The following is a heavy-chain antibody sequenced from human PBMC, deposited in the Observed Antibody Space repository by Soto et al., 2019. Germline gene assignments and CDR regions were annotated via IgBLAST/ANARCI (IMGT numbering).Heavy chain of an antibody. CDR1: GGSIRSGGYF. Sequence: QVQLQESGPGLVKPSQTLSLTCIVSGGSIRSGGYFWSWVRQHPGKGLEWIGNIYYNSGSTYYTPSLKSRFSISVDASKNQFSLDLSSVTAADTAVYFCTRDKPLPYNSGSRKGYYGMDVWGQGTTVIVS. V-gene: IGHV4-31*03. CDR3: TRDKPLPYNSGSRKGYYGMDV. J-gene: IGHJ6*02. D-gene: IGHD3-10*01. CDR2: IYYNSGST.